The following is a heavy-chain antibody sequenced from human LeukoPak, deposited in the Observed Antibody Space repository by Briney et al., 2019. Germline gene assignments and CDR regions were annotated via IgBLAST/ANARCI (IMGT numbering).Heavy chain of an antibody. CDR3: ARGRYCSADICSGGDAFDI. J-gene: IGHJ3*02. V-gene: IGHV4-4*09. Sequence: PSETLSVTCTVSGGSISSYYWSWIRQPPGKGLGWIGYIYTSGSTNYNPSLKSRVTISVDTSKNQFSLKLSSVTAADTAVYYCARGRYCSADICSGGDAFDIWGQGTMVSVSS. CDR2: IYTSGST. CDR1: GGSISSYY. D-gene: IGHD2-15*01.